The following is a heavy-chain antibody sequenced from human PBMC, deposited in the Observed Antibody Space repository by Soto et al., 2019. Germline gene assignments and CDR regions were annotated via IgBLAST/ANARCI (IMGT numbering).Heavy chain of an antibody. J-gene: IGHJ5*02. CDR2: IYYSGST. V-gene: IGHV4-30-4*01. CDR1: GGSISSGDYY. CDR3: ARETLWFGEYGGGNWFDP. Sequence: SETLSLTCTVSGGSISSGDYYWSWIRQPPGKGLEWIGYIYYSGSTYYNPSLKSRVTISVDTSKNQFSLKLSSVTAADTAVYYWARETLWFGEYGGGNWFDPWGQGTLVTVSS. D-gene: IGHD3-10*01.